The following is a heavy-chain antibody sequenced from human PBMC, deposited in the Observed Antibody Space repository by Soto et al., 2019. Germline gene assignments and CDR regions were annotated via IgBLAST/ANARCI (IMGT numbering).Heavy chain of an antibody. D-gene: IGHD3-22*01. CDR2: IYPGDSDT. CDR1: GYSFTSYW. CDR3: ARGTPDYYDSSGYYRFDY. J-gene: IGHJ4*02. V-gene: IGHV5-51*03. Sequence: GESLKISCKGSGYSFTSYWIGWVRQMPGKGLEWMGIIYPGDSDTRYSPSFQGRVTISADKSISTAYLQWSSLKASDTAMYYCARGTPDYYDSSGYYRFDYWGQGTLVTVSS.